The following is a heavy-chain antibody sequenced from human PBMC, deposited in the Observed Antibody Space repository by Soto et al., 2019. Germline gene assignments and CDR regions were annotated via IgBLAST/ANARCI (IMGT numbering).Heavy chain of an antibody. CDR2: IIPIFGTA. CDR3: ARDLRADALDY. V-gene: IGHV1-69*05. D-gene: IGHD2-2*01. J-gene: IGHJ4*02. CDR1: GGTFSSYA. Sequence: SVKVSCKDSGGTFSSYAISWVRQAPGQGLEWMGGIIPIFGTANYAQKFQGRVTMTRDTSTSTVYMELSSLRSEDTAVYYCARDLRADALDYWGQGTLVTVSS.